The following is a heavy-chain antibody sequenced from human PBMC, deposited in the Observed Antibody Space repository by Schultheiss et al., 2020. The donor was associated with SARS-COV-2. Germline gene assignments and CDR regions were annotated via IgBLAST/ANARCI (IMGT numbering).Heavy chain of an antibody. CDR1: GYSFTSYW. CDR2: IWPGDSDT. D-gene: IGHD3-10*01. CDR3: ARPRSGFDYGSIDY. J-gene: IGHJ4*02. V-gene: IGHV5-51*01. Sequence: GGSLRLSCKGSGYSFTSYWIGWVRQMPGKGLEWMGIIWPGDSDTRYSPSFQGQVTISVDKSINTAYLQWASLKASDTAMYYCARPRSGFDYGSIDYWGQGTLVTVSS.